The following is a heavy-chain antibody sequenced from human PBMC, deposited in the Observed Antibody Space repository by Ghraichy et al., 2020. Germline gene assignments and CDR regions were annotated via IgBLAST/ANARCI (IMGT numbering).Heavy chain of an antibody. V-gene: IGHV4-59*01. D-gene: IGHD3-16*01. CDR1: GGSISSYY. CDR3: ARGGKGGWFDP. Sequence: SETLSLTCTVSGGSISSYYWSWIRQPPGKGLEWIGYIYYSGSTNYNPSLKSRVTISVDTSKNQFSLKLSSVTAADTAVYYCARGGKGGWFDPWGQGTLVTVSS. J-gene: IGHJ5*02. CDR2: IYYSGST.